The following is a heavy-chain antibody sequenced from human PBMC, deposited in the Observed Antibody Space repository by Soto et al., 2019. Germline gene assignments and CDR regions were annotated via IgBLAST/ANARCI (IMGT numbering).Heavy chain of an antibody. J-gene: IGHJ4*02. V-gene: IGHV3-74*01. CDR1: GITFSGYW. CDR3: ATVFEH. CDR2: VDSAGSGT. Sequence: VPLVESGGGSVQPGGSLRLSCVDSGITFSGYWMHWVRQVPGKGLVWVARVDSAGSGTSYADSVKGRFTISRDNAKNTLSLQMDSLRVEDTAVYYCATVFEHWGQGIPVTVSS.